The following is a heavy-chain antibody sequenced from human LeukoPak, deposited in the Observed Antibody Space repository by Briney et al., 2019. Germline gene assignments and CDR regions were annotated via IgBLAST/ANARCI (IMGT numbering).Heavy chain of an antibody. D-gene: IGHD4-17*01. CDR1: GFTVSSNY. CDR3: ARANHSVTTSGVHYYYYYGMDV. CDR2: IYSGGST. J-gene: IGHJ6*02. V-gene: IGHV3-53*01. Sequence: GGSLRLSCAASGFTVSSNYMSWVRQAPGKGLEWVSVIYSGGSTYYADSVKGRFTISRDNSKNTLYLQTNSLRAEDTAVYYCARANHSVTTSGVHYYYYYGMDVWGQGTTVTVSS.